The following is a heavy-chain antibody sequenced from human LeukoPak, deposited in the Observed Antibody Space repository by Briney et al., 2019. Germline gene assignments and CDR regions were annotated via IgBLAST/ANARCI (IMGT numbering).Heavy chain of an antibody. D-gene: IGHD2-15*01. CDR3: AKDLDTVVVVAVTVDY. CDR2: ISSSSSYI. V-gene: IGHV3-21*04. J-gene: IGHJ4*02. CDR1: GFTFSSYS. Sequence: GGSLRLSCAASGFTFSSYSMNWVRQAPGKGLEWVSSISSSSSYIYYADSVKGRFTISRDNSKNTLYLQMNSLRAEDTAVYYCAKDLDTVVVVAVTVDYWGQGTLVTVSS.